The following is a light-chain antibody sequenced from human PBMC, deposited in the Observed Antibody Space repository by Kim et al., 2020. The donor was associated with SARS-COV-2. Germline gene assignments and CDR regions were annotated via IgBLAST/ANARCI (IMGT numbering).Light chain of an antibody. CDR1: DIGLKS. Sequence: ALGKTASITCGGSDIGLKSVHWYQQRPGQAPLLVIYYDSDRPSGIPERFTGSISGNTATLTISRAEAGDEADYYCQVWDSNTDHLVFGGGTQLTVL. CDR3: QVWDSNTDHLV. J-gene: IGLJ3*02. CDR2: YDS. V-gene: IGLV3-21*04.